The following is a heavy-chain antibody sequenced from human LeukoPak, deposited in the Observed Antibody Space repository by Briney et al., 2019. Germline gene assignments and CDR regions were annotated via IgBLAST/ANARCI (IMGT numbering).Heavy chain of an antibody. CDR1: GCAFSTFS. Sequence: PGESLRLSCAAAGCAFSTFSRNWVRQAPGKGLDWVAGMTGSSNWIVYADSVKGRCLISRDNSKNMVYLQMSSLRVEDTAVYYCAKDLKPDGKWEIDSWGQGTLVSVSS. CDR2: MTGSSNWI. D-gene: IGHD1-26*01. V-gene: IGHV3-23*01. CDR3: AKDLKPDGKWEIDS. J-gene: IGHJ4*02.